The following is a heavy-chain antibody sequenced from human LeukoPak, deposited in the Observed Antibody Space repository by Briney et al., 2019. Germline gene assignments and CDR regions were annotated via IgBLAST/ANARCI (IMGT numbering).Heavy chain of an antibody. D-gene: IGHD2-21*02. V-gene: IGHV3-73*01. CDR3: SRHEALPGDY. Sequence: GGSLKLSCAASVFTFSGSTVHWVRQASGQGLEWVGHIRPKGSSSETAYAASVKGRFTISRDDSKNTAYLQMNSLKAEDTAVYYCSRHEALPGDYWGQGTLVTVSS. CDR2: IRPKGSSSET. CDR1: VFTFSGST. J-gene: IGHJ4*02.